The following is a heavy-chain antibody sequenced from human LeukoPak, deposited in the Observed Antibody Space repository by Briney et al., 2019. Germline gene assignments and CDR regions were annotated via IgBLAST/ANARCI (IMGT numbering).Heavy chain of an antibody. CDR3: ARVATGLYASGSYSDF. CDR2: ISHDGRNK. Sequence: PGGSLRLSFAASGFTFSTYSMHWVRQAPAKGLEWVAIISHDGRNKYYADSVKGRFTISRDNSRNTLYLQMNSLRVDDTAVFYCARVATGLYASGSYSDFWGQGTLVTVSS. CDR1: GFTFSTYS. J-gene: IGHJ4*02. D-gene: IGHD3-10*01. V-gene: IGHV3-30*14.